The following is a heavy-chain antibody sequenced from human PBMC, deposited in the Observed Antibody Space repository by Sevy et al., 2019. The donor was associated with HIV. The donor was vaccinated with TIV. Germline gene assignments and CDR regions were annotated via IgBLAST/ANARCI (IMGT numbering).Heavy chain of an antibody. Sequence: GGSLRLSCAASGFTFSSYWMSWVRQAPGKGLEWVANIKQDGSEKYYVDSVKGRFTISRDNAKNSLYLQMNSLRAEDTAVYYCARDRIAGNYYYDSSGYHDYWGQGTLVTVSS. D-gene: IGHD3-22*01. J-gene: IGHJ4*02. CDR2: IKQDGSEK. V-gene: IGHV3-7*01. CDR1: GFTFSSYW. CDR3: ARDRIAGNYYYDSSGYHDY.